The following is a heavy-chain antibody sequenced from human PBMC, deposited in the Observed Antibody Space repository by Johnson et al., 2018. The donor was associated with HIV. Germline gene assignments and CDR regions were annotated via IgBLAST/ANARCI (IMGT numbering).Heavy chain of an antibody. D-gene: IGHD6-13*01. CDR2: IRYDGSNK. CDR3: ARDGESQQLPLGDAFDV. J-gene: IGHJ3*01. CDR1: GFTFSSHG. Sequence: QMHLVESGGGVVQPGGSLRLSCAASGFTFSSHGMHWVRQAPGKGLEWVAFIRYDGSNKYYADSVKGRFTISRDTSKTPLYFPMNGLRAEDTAVYYCARDGESQQLPLGDAFDVWGQGTMVTVSS. V-gene: IGHV3-30*02.